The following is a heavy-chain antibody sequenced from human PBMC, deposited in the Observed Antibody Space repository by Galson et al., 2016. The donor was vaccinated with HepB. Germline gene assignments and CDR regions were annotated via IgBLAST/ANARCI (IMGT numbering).Heavy chain of an antibody. CDR3: AKKMASAYYPFDY. D-gene: IGHD3-22*01. CDR1: GFTFSSFP. J-gene: IGHJ4*02. CDR2: ISGSGGST. V-gene: IGHV3-23*01. Sequence: SLRLSCAASGFTFSSFPMSWVRQAPGKGLEWVSSISGSGGSTNYADSVKGRFTISRDNSKNTLYLQMNYLRAEDTAVYFCAKKMASAYYPFDYWGQGTLVTVSS.